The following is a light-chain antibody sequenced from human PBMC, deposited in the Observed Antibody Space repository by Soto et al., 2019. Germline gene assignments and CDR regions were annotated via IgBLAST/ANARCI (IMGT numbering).Light chain of an antibody. Sequence: QSALTQPRSVSGSPGQSVTISCTGTSSDVGNYNYVSWYKQHPGKAPKLMIYDVSKRPSGVPDRFSGSKSGNTASLTISGLQAEDEADYYCCSYAGSYTFYVFGTGTKLTVL. V-gene: IGLV2-11*01. CDR3: CSYAGSYTFYV. CDR1: SSDVGNYNY. CDR2: DVS. J-gene: IGLJ1*01.